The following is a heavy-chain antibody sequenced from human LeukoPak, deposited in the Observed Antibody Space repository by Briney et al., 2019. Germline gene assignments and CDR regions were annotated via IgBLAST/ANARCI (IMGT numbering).Heavy chain of an antibody. CDR1: GFTFSNYD. J-gene: IGHJ4*02. Sequence: GRSLRLSCAASGFTFSNYDMHWVRQAPGKGLEWVAVISYDGTNKYYADSVKGRFTISRDNSKSTLYLQMNSLRAEDTAVYYCAKENDFVYWGQGTLVTVSS. D-gene: IGHD3-3*01. V-gene: IGHV3-30*18. CDR2: ISYDGTNK. CDR3: AKENDFVY.